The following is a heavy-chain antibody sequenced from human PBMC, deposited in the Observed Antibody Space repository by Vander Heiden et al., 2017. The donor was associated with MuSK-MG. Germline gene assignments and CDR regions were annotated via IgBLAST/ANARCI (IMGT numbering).Heavy chain of an antibody. CDR1: GSTFSSYG. D-gene: IGHD3-10*01. CDR3: ARGGSGDTYWLDP. V-gene: IGHV3-33*01. J-gene: IGHJ5*02. CDR2: IWYDGSNK. Sequence: QGQLVESGGGVVQPGRSLRLSCAAAGSTFSSYGMHWVRQAPGKGLEWVAVIWYDGSNKYYADSVKGRFTISRDNSKNTLYLQMNRMRAEDTAVYYCARGGSGDTYWLDPWGHGTLVTVSS.